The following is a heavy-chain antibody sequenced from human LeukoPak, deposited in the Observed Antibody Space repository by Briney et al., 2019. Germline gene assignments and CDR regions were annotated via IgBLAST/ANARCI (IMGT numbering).Heavy chain of an antibody. J-gene: IGHJ5*02. CDR3: ARDLMDIVVVPAAMLYNWFDP. CDR2: ISAYNGNT. Sequence: ASVKVSCKASGYTFTSYGISWVRQAPGQGLEWMGWISAYNGNTNYEQKLQGRVTMTTDTSTSTAYMELRSLRSDDTAVYYCARDLMDIVVVPAAMLYNWFDPWGQGTLVTVSS. D-gene: IGHD2-2*03. V-gene: IGHV1-18*01. CDR1: GYTFTSYG.